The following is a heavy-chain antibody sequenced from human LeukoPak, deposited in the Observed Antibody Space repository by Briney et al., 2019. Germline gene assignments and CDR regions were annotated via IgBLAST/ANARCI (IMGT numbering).Heavy chain of an antibody. D-gene: IGHD3-10*02. CDR1: GLTFNNYA. Sequence: GGSLRLSCAVSGLTFNNYAMSWVRQAPGKGLEWVSGISGRGASKYYADSVKGRFTISRDNSKNTLYLQMNSLRAEDTAVYYCAELGITMIGGVWGKGTTVTISS. CDR3: AELGITMIGGV. V-gene: IGHV3-23*01. CDR2: ISGRGASK. J-gene: IGHJ6*04.